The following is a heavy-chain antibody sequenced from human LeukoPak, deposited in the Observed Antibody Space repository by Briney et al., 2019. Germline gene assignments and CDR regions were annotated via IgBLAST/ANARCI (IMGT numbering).Heavy chain of an antibody. CDR2: IRYDGSNK. Sequence: TGGSLRLSCAASGFTFSSYGMHWVRQAPGKGLEWVAFIRYDGSNKYYADSVKGRFTISRDNSKNTLYLQMNSLRAEDTAVYYCANDLAAAGDYWGQGTLVTVSS. V-gene: IGHV3-30*02. J-gene: IGHJ4*02. CDR3: ANDLAAAGDY. CDR1: GFTFSSYG. D-gene: IGHD6-13*01.